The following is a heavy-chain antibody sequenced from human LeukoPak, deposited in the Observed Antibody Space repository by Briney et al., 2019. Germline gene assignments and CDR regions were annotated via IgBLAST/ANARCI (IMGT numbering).Heavy chain of an antibody. CDR2: IYYSGST. Sequence: SETLSLTCTVSGSSISSSSYSWGWIRQPPGKGLEWIGSIYYSGSTYYNPSLKSRVTISVDTSKNQFSLKLSSVTAADTAVYYCARQAYSSGWPHFDYWGQGTLVTVSS. J-gene: IGHJ4*02. V-gene: IGHV4-39*01. CDR1: GSSISSSSYS. CDR3: ARQAYSSGWPHFDY. D-gene: IGHD6-19*01.